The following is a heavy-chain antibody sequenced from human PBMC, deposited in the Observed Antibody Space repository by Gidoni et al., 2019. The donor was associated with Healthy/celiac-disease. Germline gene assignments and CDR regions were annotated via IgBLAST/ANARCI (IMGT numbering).Heavy chain of an antibody. J-gene: IGHJ5*02. D-gene: IGHD1-7*01. V-gene: IGHV1-46*01. CDR2: INPSGGST. CDR1: GYTFPSYY. CDR3: ARDRRRDWNYVEWFDP. Sequence: QVQLVQSGAAVKKPGASVKVSCKASGYTFPSYYMHWVRQAPGQGLMWMGIINPSGGSTSYAQKFQGRVTMTRDTSTSTVYMELSSLRSEDTAVYYCARDRRRDWNYVEWFDPWGQGTLVTVSS.